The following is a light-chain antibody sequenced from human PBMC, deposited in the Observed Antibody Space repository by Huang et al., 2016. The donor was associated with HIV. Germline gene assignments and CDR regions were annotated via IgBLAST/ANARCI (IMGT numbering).Light chain of an antibody. CDR3: QQLHSYPAT. CDR2: GVS. CDR1: QDIGMS. Sequence: AIQLTQSPSSLSASLGDRIVITCRASQDIGMSLAWYQQRPGQVPKLIIFGVSSLQPGVPSRFSGDGSGMLFTLTITGLQSEDFATYYCQQLHSYPATFGGGSEVEI. V-gene: IGKV1-6*02. J-gene: IGKJ4*02.